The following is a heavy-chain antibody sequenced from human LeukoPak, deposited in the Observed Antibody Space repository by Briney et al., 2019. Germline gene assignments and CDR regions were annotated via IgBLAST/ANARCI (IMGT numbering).Heavy chain of an antibody. D-gene: IGHD6-19*01. CDR3: AKAVDPDY. V-gene: IGHV3-23*01. CDR1: GFTFSSYG. CDR2: IRGSGGST. J-gene: IGHJ4*02. Sequence: GGSLRLSCAASGFTFSSYGMSWVRPAPGKGRELVSAIRGSGGSTYYPDSVKGRFTISRDNSKNTLYLQMNSLRAEDTGVYYCAKAVDPDYWGQGTLVTVSS.